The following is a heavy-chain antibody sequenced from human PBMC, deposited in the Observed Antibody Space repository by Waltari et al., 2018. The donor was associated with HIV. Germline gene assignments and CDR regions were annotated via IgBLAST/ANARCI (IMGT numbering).Heavy chain of an antibody. CDR2: ISRSGNTK. V-gene: IGHV3-48*02. J-gene: IGHJ4*02. Sequence: QLVESGGGLVLPGGSLRLSCEASGSLLTRYGVNWVREASGRGLGWVSYISRSGNTKYYADYVKGRFTIFRDNAKKSLYLQMNSLRDEDTAVYYCARDPEWLVEGGDYWGQGTLVTVSS. CDR1: GSLLTRYG. D-gene: IGHD6-19*01. CDR3: ARDPEWLVEGGDY.